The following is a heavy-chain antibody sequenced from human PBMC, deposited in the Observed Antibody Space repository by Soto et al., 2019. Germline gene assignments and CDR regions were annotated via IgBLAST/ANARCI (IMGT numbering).Heavy chain of an antibody. CDR3: AREAFLLGSGSYYNVGYYYYDMDV. Sequence: WRFLRLSCAASGFHFNNYGMHWVRKDTGKGLEWVAVVSPEAAIKIYADSVKGRFTISRDNSKNTLYLQMNSLRAEDTAVYYCAREAFLLGSGSYYNVGYYYYDMDVWGKGTTVTVSS. J-gene: IGHJ6*03. CDR2: VSPEAAIK. D-gene: IGHD3-10*01. V-gene: IGHV3-30*14. CDR1: GFHFNNYG.